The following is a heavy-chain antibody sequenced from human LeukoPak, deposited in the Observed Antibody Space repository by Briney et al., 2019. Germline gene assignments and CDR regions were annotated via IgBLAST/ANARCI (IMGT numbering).Heavy chain of an antibody. V-gene: IGHV1-2*06. CDR1: GYTFTGYY. CDR2: INPNSGGT. D-gene: IGHD1-26*01. CDR3: ARVEGWELTYFDY. J-gene: IGHJ4*02. Sequence: ASVKVSCKASGYTFTGYYMHWVRQAPGQGLEWMGRINPNSGGTNYAQKLQGRVTMTTDTSTSTAYMELRSLRSDVTAVYYCARVEGWELTYFDYWGQGTLVTVSS.